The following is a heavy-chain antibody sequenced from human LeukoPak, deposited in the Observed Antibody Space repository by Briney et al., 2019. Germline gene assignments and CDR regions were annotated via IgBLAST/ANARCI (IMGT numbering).Heavy chain of an antibody. J-gene: IGHJ3*02. Sequence: ASVKVSCKASGYTFTSYYMHWVRQATGQGPEWMGWMNPNSGNTGYAQKFQDRVIMTRNTSISTAYMELSSLRSEDTAVYYCARKTRLGLGVDEAFDIWGQGTMVTVSS. V-gene: IGHV1-8*02. CDR2: MNPNSGNT. CDR3: ARKTRLGLGVDEAFDI. D-gene: IGHD3-16*01. CDR1: GYTFTSYY.